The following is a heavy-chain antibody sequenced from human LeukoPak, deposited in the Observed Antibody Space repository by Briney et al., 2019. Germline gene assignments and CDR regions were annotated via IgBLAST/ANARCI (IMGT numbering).Heavy chain of an antibody. D-gene: IGHD2-21*02. CDR3: AICGGDCYLGY. CDR1: GGTFSSYA. CDR2: VIPIFGTA. J-gene: IGHJ4*02. Sequence: GASVKVSCKASGGTFSSYAISWVRQAPGQGLEWMGGVIPIFGTANYAQKFQGRVTITTDESTSTAYMELSSLRSEDTAVYYCAICGGDCYLGYWGQGTLVTVSS. V-gene: IGHV1-69*05.